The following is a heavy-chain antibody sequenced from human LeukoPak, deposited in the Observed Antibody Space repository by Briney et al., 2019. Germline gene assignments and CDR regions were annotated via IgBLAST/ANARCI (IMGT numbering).Heavy chain of an antibody. J-gene: IGHJ4*02. CDR1: GFTFSSYA. V-gene: IGHV3-23*01. Sequence: GGSLRLSCAASGFTFSSYAMSWVRQAPGKGLEWVSAMSGGGGRTYYADSVKGRFTISRDNSKNTLYLQMNSLRAEDTAVYYCARTRDGYNALDYWSQGTLVTVSS. D-gene: IGHD5-12*01. CDR2: MSGGGGRT. CDR3: ARTRDGYNALDY.